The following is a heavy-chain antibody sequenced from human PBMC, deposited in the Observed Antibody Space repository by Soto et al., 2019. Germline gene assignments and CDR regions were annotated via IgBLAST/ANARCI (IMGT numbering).Heavy chain of an antibody. Sequence: EVQLLESGGGLVQPGGSLRLSCAASGFTFSSYAMSWVRQAPGKGLEWVSAISGSGGSTYYAASVKGRFTISRDNSKNTLYLQMNSLRAEDTAVYYCAKASYVGDYYYGMDVWGQGTTVTVSS. V-gene: IGHV3-23*01. CDR3: AKASYVGDYYYGMDV. CDR1: GFTFSSYA. CDR2: ISGSGGST. D-gene: IGHD3-16*01. J-gene: IGHJ6*02.